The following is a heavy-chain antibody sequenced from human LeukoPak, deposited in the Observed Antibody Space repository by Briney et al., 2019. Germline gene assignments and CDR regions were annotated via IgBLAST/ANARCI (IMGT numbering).Heavy chain of an antibody. CDR3: ARWSRTLATFDTFAI. CDR1: GYTFTSYY. J-gene: IGHJ3*02. D-gene: IGHD5-24*01. Sequence: ASVKVSCKASGYTFTSYYMHWVRQAPGQGLEWMGLINPTGGSTGYAQKFQGRVTMTRDMSTSTDYMELSSLRAEDTAFYYCARWSRTLATFDTFAIWGQGTMVTVSS. CDR2: INPTGGST. V-gene: IGHV1-46*01.